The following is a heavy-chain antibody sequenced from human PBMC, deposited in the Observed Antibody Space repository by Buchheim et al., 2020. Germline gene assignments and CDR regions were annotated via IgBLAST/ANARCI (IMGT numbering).Heavy chain of an antibody. CDR3: AKCPSGSCYYYGMDV. D-gene: IGHD3-10*01. J-gene: IGHJ6*02. V-gene: IGHV4-4*02. Sequence: QVQLQESGPGLVKPSGTLSLTCGVTGGSITSSNWWSWVRQPPGKRLEWIGEIYHSGSTNYNPSLKSRVTMSVDKSKNQFSLKLSSVTAADTAVYFCAKCPSGSCYYYGMDVWGHGTT. CDR1: GGSITSSNW. CDR2: IYHSGST.